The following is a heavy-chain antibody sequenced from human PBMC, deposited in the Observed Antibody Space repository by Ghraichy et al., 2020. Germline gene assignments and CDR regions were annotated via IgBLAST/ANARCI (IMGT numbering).Heavy chain of an antibody. D-gene: IGHD6-13*01. CDR1: RGSVSSNSHY. Sequence: SETLSLTCTVSRGSVSSNSHYWSWIRQPPGKEMQWIAYIYYNGSTNYNPSLKSRFAISMDASKNEFSLKLTSVTTADTAVYSWDRGYFSSWYYFDLWGQGALVTVSS. J-gene: IGHJ4*02. V-gene: IGHV4-61*01. CDR2: IYYNGST. CDR3: DRGYFSSWYYFDL.